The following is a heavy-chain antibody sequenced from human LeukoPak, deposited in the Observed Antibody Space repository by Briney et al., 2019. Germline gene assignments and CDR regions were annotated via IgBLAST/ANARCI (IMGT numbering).Heavy chain of an antibody. D-gene: IGHD1-26*01. CDR2: IFSSGAA. Sequence: PSETLSLTCSVSGASLDTFYWNWIRQPANKGLEWMGRIFSSGAANYHPSLKNRVTMSVDKSKNQFSLRLTSATAAGSATYYCASSTASGNFGWEWGRGVLVTVSS. J-gene: IGHJ4*02. CDR1: GASLDTFY. V-gene: IGHV4-4*07. CDR3: ASSTASGNFGWE.